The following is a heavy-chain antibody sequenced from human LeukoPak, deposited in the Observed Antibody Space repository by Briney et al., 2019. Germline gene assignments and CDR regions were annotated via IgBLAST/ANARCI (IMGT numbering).Heavy chain of an antibody. Sequence: ASVKVSCKASGYTFTSYDINWVRQATGQGLEWMGWISAYNGNTNYAQKLQGRVTMTTDTSTSTAYMELRSLRSDDTAVYYCARAPSEEPYPVVPAAEDWFDPWGQGTLVTVSS. CDR2: ISAYNGNT. CDR3: ARAPSEEPYPVVPAAEDWFDP. CDR1: GYTFTSYD. J-gene: IGHJ5*02. V-gene: IGHV1-18*01. D-gene: IGHD2-2*01.